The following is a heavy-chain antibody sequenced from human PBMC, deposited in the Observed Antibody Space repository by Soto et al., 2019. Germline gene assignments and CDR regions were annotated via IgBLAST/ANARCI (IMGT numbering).Heavy chain of an antibody. V-gene: IGHV4-31*03. Sequence: PSPTTPVPSTVFGGSISGVGCHRILIRKHPGKGLEWIGYIYYSGSTYYNPSLKSRVTISVDTSKNQFSLKLSSVTAADTAVYYCARGREINDYNYFYYYGMDVWGQGTTITASS. CDR1: GGSISGVGCH. J-gene: IGHJ6*02. CDR3: ARGREINDYNYFYYYGMDV. CDR2: IYYSGST. D-gene: IGHD4-4*01.